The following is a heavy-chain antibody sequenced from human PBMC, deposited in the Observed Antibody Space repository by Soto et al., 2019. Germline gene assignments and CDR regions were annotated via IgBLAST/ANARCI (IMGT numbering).Heavy chain of an antibody. CDR2: LWSAGNT. CDR1: GFTVSSNY. CDR3: AREAPMDV. V-gene: IGHV3-53*02. Sequence: DVVLVETGGGLIQPGGSLRLSCVASGFTVSSNYMSWVRQAPGKGLEWVSVLWSAGNTYYTDSVRGRFTISRDNSKNTLYLEMSSQRADDTAVYYCAREAPMDVWGQGTTVIVSS. J-gene: IGHJ6*02.